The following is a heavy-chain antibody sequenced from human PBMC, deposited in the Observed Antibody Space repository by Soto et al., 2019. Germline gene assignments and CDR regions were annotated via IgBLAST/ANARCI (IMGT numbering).Heavy chain of an antibody. V-gene: IGHV1-58*01. CDR2: IVVGSGNT. J-gene: IGHJ6*02. CDR1: GFTFTSSA. D-gene: IGHD6-13*01. Sequence: GASVKVSCKASGFTFTSSAVQWVRQARGQRLEWIGWIVVGSGNTNYAQKFQERVTITRDMSTSTAYMELSSLRSEDTAVYYCARDSRSSWGTPYYYYGMDVWGQGTTVTVSS. CDR3: ARDSRSSWGTPYYYYGMDV.